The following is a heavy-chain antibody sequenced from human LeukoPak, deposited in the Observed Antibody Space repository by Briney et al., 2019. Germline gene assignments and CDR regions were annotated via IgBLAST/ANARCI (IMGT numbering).Heavy chain of an antibody. D-gene: IGHD6-19*01. CDR1: GGSFSGYY. CDR2: INHSGST. V-gene: IGHV4-34*01. CDR3: ARVDSSGWSYWYFDL. J-gene: IGHJ2*01. Sequence: PSETLSLTCAVYGGSFSGYYWSWIRQPPGKGPEWIGEINHSGSTDYNPSLKSRVTISVDTSKNQFSLKLSSVTAADTAVYYCARVDSSGWSYWYFDLWGRGTLVTVSS.